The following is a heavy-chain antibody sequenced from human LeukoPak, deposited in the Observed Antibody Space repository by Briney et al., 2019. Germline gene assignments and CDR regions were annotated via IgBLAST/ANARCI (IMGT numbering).Heavy chain of an antibody. Sequence: SETLSLTCSVSDGSIRSSAYYWGWFRQPPGKALEWIGSIYYSGSTYYNPYLKSRVTISVDTSKNQFSVKLASGTAADTAVYYCTRGKVGAPFDYWGQGTLVTVSS. CDR3: TRGKVGAPFDY. V-gene: IGHV4-39*07. CDR1: DGSIRSSAYY. CDR2: IYYSGST. J-gene: IGHJ4*02. D-gene: IGHD1-26*01.